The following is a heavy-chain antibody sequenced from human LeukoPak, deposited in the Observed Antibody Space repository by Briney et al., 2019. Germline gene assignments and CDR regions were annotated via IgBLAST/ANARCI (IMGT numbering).Heavy chain of an antibody. CDR3: ARGEATVTT. D-gene: IGHD4-17*01. Sequence: SETLSLTCTVSGGSISSYYWSWIRQPPGKGLEWIGEINHSGSTNYNPSLKSRVTISVDTSKNQFSLKLSSVTAADTAVYYCARGEATVTTWGQGTLVTVSS. V-gene: IGHV4-34*01. J-gene: IGHJ4*02. CDR1: GGSISSYY. CDR2: INHSGST.